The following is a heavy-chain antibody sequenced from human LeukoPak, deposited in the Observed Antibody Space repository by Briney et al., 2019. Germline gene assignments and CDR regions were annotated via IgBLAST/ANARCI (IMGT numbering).Heavy chain of an antibody. CDR3: ARRPLYDSSGYYDY. V-gene: IGHV4-34*01. D-gene: IGHD3-22*01. J-gene: IGHJ4*02. Sequence: SETLSLTCAVYGGSFRGYYWSWIRQPPGKGLEWIGEINHSGSTNYNPSLKSRVTISVDTSKNQFSLKLSSVTAADTAVYYCARRPLYDSSGYYDYWGQGTLVTVSS. CDR1: GGSFRGYY. CDR2: INHSGST.